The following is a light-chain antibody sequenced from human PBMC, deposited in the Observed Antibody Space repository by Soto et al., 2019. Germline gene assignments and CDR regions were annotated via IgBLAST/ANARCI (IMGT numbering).Light chain of an antibody. CDR1: QNINNY. V-gene: IGKV1-33*01. CDR2: EAS. CDR3: QQYDNQPLP. Sequence: DIRRTQTPSSLSDSLGDRGIITCQASQNINNYLNWYQQKPGKAPKLLIYEASNLETGVPSRFSGSGSGTDFTFTISSLQPDDIATYYCQQYDNQPLPFGGGTKVDIK. J-gene: IGKJ4*01.